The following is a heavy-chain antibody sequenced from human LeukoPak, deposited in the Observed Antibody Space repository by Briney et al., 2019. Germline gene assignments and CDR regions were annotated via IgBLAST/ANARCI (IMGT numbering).Heavy chain of an antibody. D-gene: IGHD3-3*01. CDR2: ISGSGGST. CDR1: GFTFSSYA. Sequence: GGSLRLSCAASGFTFSSYAMSWVRQAPGKGLEWVSAISGSGGSTYYADSVKGRFTISRDNSKNTLYLQMNSLRAEDTALYYCAKDLVEYDFWSGYPTWGQGTLVTVSS. V-gene: IGHV3-23*01. J-gene: IGHJ5*02. CDR3: AKDLVEYDFWSGYPT.